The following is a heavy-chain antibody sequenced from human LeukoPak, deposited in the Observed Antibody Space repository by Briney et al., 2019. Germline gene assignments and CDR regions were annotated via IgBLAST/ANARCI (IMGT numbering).Heavy chain of an antibody. CDR1: GYTFTSYD. V-gene: IGHV1-8*01. CDR3: ARSGSSWYSWFDP. J-gene: IGHJ5*02. CDR2: MNPNSGNT. D-gene: IGHD6-13*01. Sequence: ASGKVSCTASGYTFTSYDINWVRQATGLGLEWMGWMNPNSGNTGYAQKFQGRVTMTRNTSISTAYMELSSLRSEDTAVYYCARSGSSWYSWFDPWGQGTLVTVSS.